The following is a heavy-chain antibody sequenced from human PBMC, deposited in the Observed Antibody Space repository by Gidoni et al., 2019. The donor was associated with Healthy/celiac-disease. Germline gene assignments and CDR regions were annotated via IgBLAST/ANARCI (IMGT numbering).Heavy chain of an antibody. Sequence: QVQLQQWGAGLLKPSETLSLTCAVYGGSFSGYYWSWIRQPPGKGLEWIGEINHSGSTNYNPSLKSRVTISVDTSKNQFSLKLSSVTAADTAVYYCARAVRHIRGFDPWGQGTLVTVSS. J-gene: IGHJ5*02. CDR1: GGSFSGYY. D-gene: IGHD2-21*01. CDR3: ARAVRHIRGFDP. V-gene: IGHV4-34*01. CDR2: INHSGST.